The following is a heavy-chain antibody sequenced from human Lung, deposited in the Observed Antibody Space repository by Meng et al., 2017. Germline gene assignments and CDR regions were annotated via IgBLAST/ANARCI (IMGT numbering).Heavy chain of an antibody. J-gene: IGHJ4*02. CDR3: QWLSTHPPDC. CDR1: GFTFSNAW. D-gene: IGHD3-22*01. V-gene: IGHV3-15*01. Sequence: EVQVWGSGGGLVEPGGSLTLSCATSGFTFSNAWMSWVRQTPGKGLEWLGRIKSKTDGETTDYAAPVKGRFSISRDDAKNTLYLQMNSLKTEDTAVYYCQWLSTHPPDCWGQGTLVTVSS. CDR2: IKSKTDGETT.